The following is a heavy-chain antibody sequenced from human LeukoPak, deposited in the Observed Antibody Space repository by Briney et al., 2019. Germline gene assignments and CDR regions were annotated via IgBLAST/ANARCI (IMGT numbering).Heavy chain of an antibody. D-gene: IGHD3-10*01. J-gene: IGHJ4*02. V-gene: IGHV6-1*01. CDR1: VDSAFTNSAA. CDR2: TYYKSKWYN. Sequence: SQTLSLTSALSVDSAFTNSAAWNWIRQSPSSGLELLGRTYYKSKWYNDYAVSVKSRITINPDTSKKQFSLQLNSVTPEDTAVYYCARSYGFVDYWGQGTLVTVSS. CDR3: ARSYGFVDY.